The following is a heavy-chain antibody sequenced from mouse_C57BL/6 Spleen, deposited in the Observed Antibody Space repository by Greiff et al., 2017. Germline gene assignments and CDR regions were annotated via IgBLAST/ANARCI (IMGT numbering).Heavy chain of an antibody. J-gene: IGHJ2*01. CDR1: GYTFTDYY. CDR2: INPNNGGT. D-gene: IGHD1-1*01. Sequence: EVQLQQSGPELVKPGASVKISCKASGYTFTDYYMNWVKQSHGKSLEWIGDINPNNGGTSYNQKFKGKATLTVDKSSSTAYMELRSLTSEDSAVXYCARRGYGSSHYLDYWGQGTTLTVSS. CDR3: ARRGYGSSHYLDY. V-gene: IGHV1-26*01.